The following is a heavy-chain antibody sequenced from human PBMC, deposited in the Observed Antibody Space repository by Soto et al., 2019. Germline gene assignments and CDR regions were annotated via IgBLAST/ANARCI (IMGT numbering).Heavy chain of an antibody. V-gene: IGHV3-30*03. Sequence: QVQLVESGGGVVQPGRSLRLSCAASGFTFSSYGMHWVRQAPGKGLEWVAVISYDGSNKYYADSVKGRFTISRDNSKNTLYLQMNSLRAEDTAVYYCASPFTPEGYYGSGYSPFDYWGQGTLVTVSS. CDR1: GFTFSSYG. J-gene: IGHJ4*02. CDR3: ASPFTPEGYYGSGYSPFDY. CDR2: ISYDGSNK. D-gene: IGHD3-10*01.